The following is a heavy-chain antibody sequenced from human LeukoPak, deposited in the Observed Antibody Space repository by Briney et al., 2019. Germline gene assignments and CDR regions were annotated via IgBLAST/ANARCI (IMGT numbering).Heavy chain of an antibody. CDR3: ARWVTADRGKKDAFDI. Sequence: GESLKISCTASGYSLTTYWIGWVRQMPGKGLEWMGIIYPGDSDTRYSPSFQGQVTISADKSISTAYLQWSSLKASDTAIYHCARWVTADRGKKDAFDIWGQGTMVTVSS. CDR2: IYPGDSDT. D-gene: IGHD2-21*02. J-gene: IGHJ3*02. V-gene: IGHV5-51*01. CDR1: GYSLTTYW.